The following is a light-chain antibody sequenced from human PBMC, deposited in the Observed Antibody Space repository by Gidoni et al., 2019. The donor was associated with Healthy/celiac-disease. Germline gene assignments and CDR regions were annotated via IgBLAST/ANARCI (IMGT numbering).Light chain of an antibody. J-gene: IGKJ1*01. Sequence: DIQMTQSPSSLSASVGDRVTITCRASQSISSYLNWYQQKPGKAPQLLIYAASSLQSGVPSSFSGSGSGTDFTLTISSLQPEDFATYYCQQSYSTPAFGQGTKVEIK. CDR1: QSISSY. CDR3: QQSYSTPA. V-gene: IGKV1-39*01. CDR2: AAS.